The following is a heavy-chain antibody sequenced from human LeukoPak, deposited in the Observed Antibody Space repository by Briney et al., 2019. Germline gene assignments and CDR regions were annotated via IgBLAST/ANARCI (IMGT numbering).Heavy chain of an antibody. CDR3: GAAAAGTRLDY. V-gene: IGHV3-21*01. CDR2: ISTSSSYI. J-gene: IGHJ4*02. CDR1: GFTFSSYG. D-gene: IGHD6-13*01. Sequence: GGSLRLSCAASGFTFSSYGMRWVRQAPGKGLEWVSSISTSSSYIYYADSVKGRFTISRDNAKNSLYLQMNSLRAEDTAVYYCGAAAAGTRLDYWGQGTLVTVSS.